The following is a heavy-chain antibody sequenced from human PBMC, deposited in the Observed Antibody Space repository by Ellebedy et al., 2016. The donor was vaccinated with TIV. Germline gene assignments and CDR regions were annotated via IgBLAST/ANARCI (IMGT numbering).Heavy chain of an antibody. Sequence: SVTVSCKASGDIFRSYAINWVRQAPGQGLEWMGGIIAVFGTTNYAQKFQGRVTITADEPTSTVYMEVSSLRSEDTAVYYCARVSGYYHGYLQHWGQGTLVIVSS. CDR1: GDIFRSYA. D-gene: IGHD3-22*01. CDR3: ARVSGYYHGYLQH. V-gene: IGHV1-69*13. J-gene: IGHJ1*01. CDR2: IIAVFGTT.